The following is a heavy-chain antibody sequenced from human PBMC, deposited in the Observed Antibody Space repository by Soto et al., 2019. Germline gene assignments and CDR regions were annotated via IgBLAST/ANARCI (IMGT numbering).Heavy chain of an antibody. D-gene: IGHD3-22*01. J-gene: IGHJ5*02. CDR2: MNPNSGNT. CDR3: ARGPYDFPRHWFDP. CDR1: GYTFISYD. Sequence: QVQLVQSGAEVKMPGASVKVSCKTYGYTFISYDINWVRQATGQGLEWMGWMNPNSGNTGYAQEFQGRVTMTRSISTRTAYMELTNLKSEDTAVYYCARGPYDFPRHWFDPWGQGTLVTVSS. V-gene: IGHV1-8*01.